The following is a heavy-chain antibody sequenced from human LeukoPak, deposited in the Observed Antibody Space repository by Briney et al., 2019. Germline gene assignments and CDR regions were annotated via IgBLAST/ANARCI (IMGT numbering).Heavy chain of an antibody. CDR3: ARWGNGYCSSTGCPFYYYYYMDV. D-gene: IGHD2-2*03. J-gene: IGHJ6*03. Sequence: ASVKVSCKASGYTFTSYDINWVRQATGQGLEWMGWMNPNSGNTGYAQKFQGRVTITRNTSISTAYMELSSLRSEDTAVYYCARWGNGYCSSTGCPFYYYYYMDVWGKGTTVTVSS. CDR2: MNPNSGNT. V-gene: IGHV1-8*03. CDR1: GYTFTSYD.